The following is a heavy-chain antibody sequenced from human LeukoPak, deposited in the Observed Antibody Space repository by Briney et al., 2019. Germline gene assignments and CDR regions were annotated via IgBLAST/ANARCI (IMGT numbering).Heavy chain of an antibody. J-gene: IGHJ4*02. CDR3: ARGQWQIDY. V-gene: IGHV4-4*07. CDR1: GVSISHYY. Sequence: SETLSVTCTVSGVSISHYYWTWIRQPAGGGLEWIGRIDTSGSTNYNPSLKSRVTMSSDTSNNQFSLNLMSVDAADTAVYYCARGQWQIDYWGQGILVTVSP. CDR2: IDTSGST. D-gene: IGHD6-19*01.